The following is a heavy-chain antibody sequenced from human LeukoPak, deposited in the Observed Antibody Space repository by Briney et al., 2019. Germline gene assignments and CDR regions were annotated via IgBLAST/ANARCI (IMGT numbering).Heavy chain of an antibody. CDR1: GFTFSNYA. CDR2: INAGGGDT. V-gene: IGHV3-23*01. D-gene: IGHD3-22*01. Sequence: GGSLRLSCAASGFTFSNYAMSWVRQAPGRGLEWLSAINAGGGDTHYADSVKGRFTISRDNSKNTLYLQMSRLRAEDTAVYYCAREKLSFFDSSGYFDYWGRGTLVTVSS. J-gene: IGHJ4*02. CDR3: AREKLSFFDSSGYFDY.